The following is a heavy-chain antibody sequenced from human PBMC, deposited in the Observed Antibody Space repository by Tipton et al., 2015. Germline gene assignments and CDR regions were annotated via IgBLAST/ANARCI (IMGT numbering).Heavy chain of an antibody. J-gene: IGHJ6*02. D-gene: IGHD1-14*01. CDR2: FYYSEGT. CDR1: GGSISSFY. CDR3: ARLSLSPVSGYYYYGMDA. Sequence: TLFLNCAVSGGSISSFYWAWIRQPPGKGLEWIGNFYYSEGTSFNPSLKSRVTISVDTSKNQLSLKLRSVAAADTAVYYCARLSLSPVSGYYYYGMDAWGQGTTVTVSS. V-gene: IGHV4-59*01.